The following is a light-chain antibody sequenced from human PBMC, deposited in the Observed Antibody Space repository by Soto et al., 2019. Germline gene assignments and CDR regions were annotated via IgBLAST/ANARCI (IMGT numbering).Light chain of an antibody. CDR3: QQSYSTPYT. CDR2: AAS. Sequence: DIQMTQSPSSLSASAGDRVTITCRASQSMNNYVNWYQQKPGKAPQLLIYAASSLQSGVPPRFSGRGSGTDFTLAISSLQPEDFATYYSQQSYSTPYTFGQGTKLEI. CDR1: QSMNNY. J-gene: IGKJ2*01. V-gene: IGKV1-39*01.